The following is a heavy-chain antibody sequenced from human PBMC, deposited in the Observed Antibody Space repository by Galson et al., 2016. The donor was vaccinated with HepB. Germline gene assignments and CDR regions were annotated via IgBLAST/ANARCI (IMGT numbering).Heavy chain of an antibody. CDR1: GFTFSRYE. CDR3: AKRDLLWFGDPNAFDV. D-gene: IGHD3-10*01. V-gene: IGHV3-48*03. CDR2: ISSSGTTI. Sequence: SLRPSCAASGFTFSRYEMNWVRQAPGKGLEWVSYISSSGTTIYYADSVKGRFTISRDNSKNTLFLHMSSLRAEDTAVYYCAKRDLLWFGDPNAFDVWGQGTMVTVSS. J-gene: IGHJ3*01.